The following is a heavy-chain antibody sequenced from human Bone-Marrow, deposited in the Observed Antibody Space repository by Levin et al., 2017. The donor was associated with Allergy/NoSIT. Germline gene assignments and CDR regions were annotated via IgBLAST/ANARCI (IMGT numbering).Heavy chain of an antibody. V-gene: IGHV3-53*01. CDR1: GFTVSSNY. J-gene: IGHJ6*02. D-gene: IGHD6-19*01. CDR3: AGHSSGWYINYYGMDV. CDR2: IYSGGST. Sequence: GESLKISCAASGFTVSSNYMSWVRQAPGKGLEWVSVIYSGGSTYHADSVKGRFTISRDNSKNTLYLQMNSLRAEDTAVYYCAGHSSGWYINYYGMDVWGQGTTVTVSS.